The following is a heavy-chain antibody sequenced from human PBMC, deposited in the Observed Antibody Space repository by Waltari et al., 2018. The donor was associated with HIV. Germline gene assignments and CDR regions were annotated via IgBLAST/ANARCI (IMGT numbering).Heavy chain of an antibody. CDR3: ARMQRFYGSEQSRYFYFGMDV. V-gene: IGHV3-53*01. D-gene: IGHD3-16*02. CDR2: LYSNGNT. J-gene: IGHJ6*02. Sequence: VQLVESGGNLTRPGGSLRLSCVGSGFIVSDNYMSWVRQAPGKGAELVSVLYSNGNTLYGGSVKGRFTIFRDNSKNTLYLQMNTLRVDDTAVYYCARMQRFYGSEQSRYFYFGMDVWGHGTTVTVSS. CDR1: GFIVSDNY.